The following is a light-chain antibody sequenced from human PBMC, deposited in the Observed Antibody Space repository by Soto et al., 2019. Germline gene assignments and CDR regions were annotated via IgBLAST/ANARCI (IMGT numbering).Light chain of an antibody. V-gene: IGKV2-28*01. J-gene: IGKJ4*01. CDR2: LGS. CDR3: MQALQSPT. Sequence: DIVMTQSQLSLPVTPGEPASISCRSSQSLLHRNGYNYLDWYLQKPGQSPQLLIYLGSNRASWVPDRFSGSGSGTDFTLTISRVEAEDVGVYYCMQALQSPTFGGGTKVDIK. CDR1: QSLLHRNGYNY.